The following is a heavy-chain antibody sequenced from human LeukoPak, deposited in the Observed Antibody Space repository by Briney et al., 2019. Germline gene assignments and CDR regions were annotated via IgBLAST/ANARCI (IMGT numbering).Heavy chain of an antibody. CDR2: IYPTDSTT. D-gene: IGHD2-15*01. CDR1: GYPFISYW. CDR3: ARHMPHDGSYSDY. V-gene: IGHV5-51*01. J-gene: IGHJ4*02. Sequence: GESLKISCKTSGYPFISYWIGWVRQMPGEGLEFMGIIYPTDSTTRYSPSFQGQVTFSADKSVNTAYLQWTSLKASDSAIYFCARHMPHDGSYSDYWGQGTLVTVSS.